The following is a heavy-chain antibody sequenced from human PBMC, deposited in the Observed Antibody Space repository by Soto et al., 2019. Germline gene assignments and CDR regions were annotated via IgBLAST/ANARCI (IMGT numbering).Heavy chain of an antibody. V-gene: IGHV3-23*01. CDR3: AKDRLGGNFDY. Sequence: PGGSLRLSCAASGFTFNNYAMNWVRQAPGKGLEWVATISGTGGSTYYADSVKGRFTISRDNSKNTLYLQMNSLRVEDTAVYYCAKDRLGGNFDYWGQETQVTVSS. CDR1: GFTFNNYA. J-gene: IGHJ4*02. CDR2: ISGTGGST.